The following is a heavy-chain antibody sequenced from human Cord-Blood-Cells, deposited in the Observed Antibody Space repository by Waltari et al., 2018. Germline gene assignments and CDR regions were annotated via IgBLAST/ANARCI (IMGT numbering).Heavy chain of an antibody. CDR1: GGSIRGYY. CDR3: ARSPRGAYGDYFDY. J-gene: IGHJ4*02. V-gene: IGHV4-4*07. Sequence: QVQLQESGPGLVKPSETLSLTCTVPGGSIRGYYWRWTRPPAGKGLEWIGRIYTSGSTNYNPSLKSRVTMSVDTSKNQFSLKLSSVTAADTAVYYCARSPRGAYGDYFDYWGQGTLVTVSS. CDR2: IYTSGST. D-gene: IGHD4-17*01.